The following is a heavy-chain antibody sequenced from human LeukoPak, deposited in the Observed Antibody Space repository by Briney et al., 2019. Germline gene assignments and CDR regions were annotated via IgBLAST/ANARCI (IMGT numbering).Heavy chain of an antibody. CDR2: INSDGSTT. V-gene: IGHV3-74*01. D-gene: IGHD6-19*01. Sequence: GGSLRLSCAASGFTFDDYAMHWVRQAPGKGLVWVSRINSDGSTTNYADSVKGRFTISRDNTKNTLYLQMNSLRAEDTAVYYCTSYTSGWNWGQGTLVTVSS. CDR1: GFTFDDYA. CDR3: TSYTSGWN. J-gene: IGHJ4*02.